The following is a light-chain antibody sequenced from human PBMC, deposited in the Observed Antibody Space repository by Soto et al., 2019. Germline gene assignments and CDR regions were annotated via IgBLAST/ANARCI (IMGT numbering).Light chain of an antibody. V-gene: IGLV2-23*02. Sequence: QSALTQPASVSGSPGQSITISCTGTSSDVGSYKLVSWYQQHPGKAPKLMIYEVSKRPSGVSNRFSGSKSGNTASLTISGLQAEDEADYYCCSYAGSSNFPVVFGGGTQLTVL. CDR2: EVS. J-gene: IGLJ2*01. CDR3: CSYAGSSNFPVV. CDR1: SSDVGSYKL.